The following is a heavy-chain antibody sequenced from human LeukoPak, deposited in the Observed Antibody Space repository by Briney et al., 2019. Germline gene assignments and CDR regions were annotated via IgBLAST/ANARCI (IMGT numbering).Heavy chain of an antibody. CDR1: GFTFSSYA. D-gene: IGHD3-16*01. J-gene: IGHJ4*02. CDR2: ISGSGGST. CDR3: ASGTYAGVGY. Sequence: GGSLRLSCAASGFTFSSYAMSWVRQAPGKGLEWVSAISGSGGSTYYADSAKGRFTISRDNSKNTLYLQMNSLRAEDTAVYYCASGTYAGVGYWGQGTLVTVSS. V-gene: IGHV3-23*01.